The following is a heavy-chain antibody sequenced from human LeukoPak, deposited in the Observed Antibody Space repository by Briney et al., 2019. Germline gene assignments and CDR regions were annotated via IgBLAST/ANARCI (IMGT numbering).Heavy chain of an antibody. V-gene: IGHV3-23*01. J-gene: IGHJ4*02. CDR2: ISDSGVST. CDR3: AKDVSSRVGATDY. D-gene: IGHD1-26*01. CDR1: GSAFSTYA. Sequence: GGSLRLSCAASGSAFSTYAMSWVRQAPGKGLEWVSTISDSGVSTHYADSVKGRFTISRDNSKNTLHLLLNSLRAEDTAIYYCAKDVSSRVGATDYWGQGTLVTVSS.